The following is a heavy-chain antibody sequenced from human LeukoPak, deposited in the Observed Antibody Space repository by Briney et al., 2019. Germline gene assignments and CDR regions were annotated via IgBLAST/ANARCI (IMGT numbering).Heavy chain of an antibody. V-gene: IGHV6-1*01. J-gene: IGHJ4*02. CDR3: TRGDIYFDY. Sequence: SQTLSLTCAISGDSVSSTSASWSWIRQSPSRGLEWLGRTYYRSNWFNDSAPSVKSRITINPDTSKDHFSLHLNSVTPEDTAVYYCTRGDIYFDYWGPGTLVTVSS. CDR1: GDSVSSTSAS. D-gene: IGHD2-15*01. CDR2: TYYRSNWFN.